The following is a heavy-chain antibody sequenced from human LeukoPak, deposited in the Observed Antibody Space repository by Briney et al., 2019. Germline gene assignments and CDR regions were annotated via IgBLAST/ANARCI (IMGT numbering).Heavy chain of an antibody. J-gene: IGHJ6*02. CDR1: ACTVSTYG. V-gene: IGHV3-30*18. CDR3: AKAPSYYYDSSGYYYYYGMDV. D-gene: IGHD3-22*01. Sequence: PSRSPRLSCATSACTVSTYGMLWVRQAPGKELEWVTVISYDGSKKYYADSVNGRFTISRDNSKNTLYLQMNSLRAEDTAVYYCAKAPSYYYDSSGYYYYYGMDVWGQGTTVTVSS. CDR2: ISYDGSKK.